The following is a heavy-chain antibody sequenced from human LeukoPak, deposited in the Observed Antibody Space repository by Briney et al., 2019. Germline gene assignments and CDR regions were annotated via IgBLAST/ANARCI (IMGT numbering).Heavy chain of an antibody. J-gene: IGHJ3*02. Sequence: GGSLRLSCAASGFTFSSYSMNWVRQAPGKGLEWVSSISSSSSYIYYADSVKGRFTISRDNAKNSLYLQMNSLRAEDTAVYYCARERLGELSLYRRDAFDIWGQGTMVTVSS. CDR3: ARERLGELSLYRRDAFDI. CDR1: GFTFSSYS. CDR2: ISSSSSYI. V-gene: IGHV3-21*01. D-gene: IGHD3-16*02.